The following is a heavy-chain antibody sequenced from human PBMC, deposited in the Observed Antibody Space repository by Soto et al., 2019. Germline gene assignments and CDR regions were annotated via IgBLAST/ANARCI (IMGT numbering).Heavy chain of an antibody. Sequence: PGRGLEWIGIIHNSGSTYYNSSLKSRVTISVDTSNNHFSLRLSSMTAADTVVYFCERQGVTRLFLAFRGHRSPVPVSS. D-gene: IGHD3-10*01. CDR2: IHNSGST. J-gene: IGHJ4*01. CDR3: ERQGVTRLFLAF. V-gene: IGHV4-39*01.